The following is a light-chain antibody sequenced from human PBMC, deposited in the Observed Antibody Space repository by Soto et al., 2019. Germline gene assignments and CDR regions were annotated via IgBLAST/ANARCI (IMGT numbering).Light chain of an antibody. V-gene: IGLV2-14*01. Sequence: QSVLTQPPSASGSPGQSVTISCTGTSSDVGGYNYVSWYQQHPGKASKLMIYEVNKRPSGVFNRFSGSKSGNTASLTISGLQAEGEADYFCCSYTRSSTYVFGTGTKVTVL. CDR1: SSDVGGYNY. J-gene: IGLJ1*01. CDR2: EVN. CDR3: CSYTRSSTYV.